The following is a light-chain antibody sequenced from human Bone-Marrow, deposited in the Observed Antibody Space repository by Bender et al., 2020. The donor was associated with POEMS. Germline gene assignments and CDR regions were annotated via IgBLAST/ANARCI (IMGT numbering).Light chain of an antibody. CDR1: SSNIGTNP. J-gene: IGLJ2*01. V-gene: IGLV1-44*01. CDR3: QAGDSSAVV. Sequence: QSVLTQPPSASGTPGQRVTISCSGSSSNIGTNPVNWYQQLPGTAPKLLIYINNQRPSGVPDRFSGSNSGNTATLTISGTQVMDEADYYCQAGDSSAVVFGGGTKLTV. CDR2: INN.